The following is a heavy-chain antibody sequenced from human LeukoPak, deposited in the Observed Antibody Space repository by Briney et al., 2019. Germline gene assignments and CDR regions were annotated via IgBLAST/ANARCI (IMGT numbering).Heavy chain of an antibody. J-gene: IGHJ4*02. CDR1: GYTFTNYY. Sequence: ASVKVSCKSSGYTFTNYYMHWVRQAPGQGFEWMGIINPSGGSTSYAQKFQGRVTMTRDTSTSTVYMELSSLRSEDTAVYFCARGVSAGNTAMVNYWGQGTLVTVSS. CDR3: ARGVSAGNTAMVNY. CDR2: INPSGGST. D-gene: IGHD5-18*01. V-gene: IGHV1-46*01.